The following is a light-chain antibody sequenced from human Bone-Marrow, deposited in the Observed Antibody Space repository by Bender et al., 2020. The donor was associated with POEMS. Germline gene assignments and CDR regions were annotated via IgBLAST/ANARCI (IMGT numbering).Light chain of an antibody. CDR1: SSDIGGYNY. V-gene: IGLV2-14*03. Sequence: QSALTQPASVSGSPGQSITISCTGSSSDIGGYNYVSWYQQHPGKAPKLVIYDVTNRPSGISSRFSGSKSGNTASLTISGLQTEDEAHYYCNSYTGSSSWLFGGGTKVTVL. CDR2: DVT. J-gene: IGLJ3*02. CDR3: NSYTGSSSWL.